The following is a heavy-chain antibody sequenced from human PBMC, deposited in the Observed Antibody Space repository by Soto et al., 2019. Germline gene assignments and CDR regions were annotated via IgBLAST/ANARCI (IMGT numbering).Heavy chain of an antibody. CDR2: ISYDGSNK. J-gene: IGHJ4*02. CDR1: GCTFSSYG. CDR3: AKEGRPPIDY. D-gene: IGHD6-6*01. Sequence: QVQLVESGGGGVQPGRSLRLSCAASGCTFSSYGMHWVRQAPGKGLEWVAVISYDGSNKYYADSVKGRFTISRDNSKNTLYLQMNSLRAEVTAVYYCAKEGRPPIDYWGQGTLVTVSS. V-gene: IGHV3-30*18.